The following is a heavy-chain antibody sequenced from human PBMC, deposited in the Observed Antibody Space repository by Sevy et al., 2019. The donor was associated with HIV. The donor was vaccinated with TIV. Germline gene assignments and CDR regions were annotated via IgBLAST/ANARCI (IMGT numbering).Heavy chain of an antibody. J-gene: IGHJ3*02. CDR3: AREGGVATTGDHDAFDI. CDR1: GDTFSTYG. V-gene: IGHV1-69*13. D-gene: IGHD7-27*01. CDR2: IIPIFGTP. Sequence: ASVKVSCKASGDTFSTYGLSWVRQAPGQGLEWMGGIIPIFGTPNYAQNFQGRVTITADESASTAYMELSSLRSEDTALYYCAREGGVATTGDHDAFDIWGHGTLVTVSS.